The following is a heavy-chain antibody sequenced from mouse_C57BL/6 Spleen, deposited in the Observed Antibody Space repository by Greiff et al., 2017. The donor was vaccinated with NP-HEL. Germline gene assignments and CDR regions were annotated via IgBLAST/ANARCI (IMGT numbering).Heavy chain of an antibody. V-gene: IGHV1-4*01. CDR1: GYTFTSYT. D-gene: IGHD3-3*01. CDR3: ARSGDLPWFAY. J-gene: IGHJ3*01. CDR2: INPSSGYT. Sequence: QVQLKESGAELARPGASVKMSCKASGYTFTSYTMHWVKQRPGQGLEWIGYINPSSGYTKYNQKFKDKATLTADKSSSTAYMQLSSLTSEDSAVYYCARSGDLPWFAYWGQGTLVTVSA.